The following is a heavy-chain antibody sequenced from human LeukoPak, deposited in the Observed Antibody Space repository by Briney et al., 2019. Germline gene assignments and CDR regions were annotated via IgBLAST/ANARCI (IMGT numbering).Heavy chain of an antibody. CDR3: ASSIVVVPAASDYDILTGYYTVDY. Sequence: GESLRLSCAASGFTFSSYSMNWVRQAPGKGLEWVSSISSSSSYIYYADSVKGRFTISRDNAKNSLYLQMNSLRAEDTAVYYCASSIVVVPAASDYDILTGYYTVDYWGQGTLVTVSS. CDR1: GFTFSSYS. CDR2: ISSSSSYI. J-gene: IGHJ4*02. V-gene: IGHV3-21*01. D-gene: IGHD3-9*01.